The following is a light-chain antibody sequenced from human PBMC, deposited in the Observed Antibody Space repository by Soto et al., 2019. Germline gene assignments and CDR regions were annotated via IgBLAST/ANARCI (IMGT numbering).Light chain of an antibody. J-gene: IGKJ5*01. CDR1: QSVSSSY. CDR3: QQYGSSLF. CDR2: GAS. Sequence: EIVLTQAPGTLSLSPGERATLSCRASQSVSSSYLAWYQQKPGQAPRLLIYGASSSATGIPDRFSGSGSGTDFTLTISRLEPEDFAVYYCQQYGSSLFFVQGTRLEIK. V-gene: IGKV3-20*01.